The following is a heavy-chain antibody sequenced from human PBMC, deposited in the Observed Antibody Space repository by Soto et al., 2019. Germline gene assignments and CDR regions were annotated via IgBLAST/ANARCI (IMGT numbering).Heavy chain of an antibody. D-gene: IGHD1-1*01. CDR3: ASITTGIESVLDY. CDR2: IYYSGST. Sequence: SETLSLTRTVSGGSISSSSYYWGWIRQPPGKGLEWIGSIYYSGSTYYNPSLKSRVTISVDTSKNQFSLKLSSVTAADTAVYYCASITTGIESVLDYWGQGTLVTVSS. CDR1: GGSISSSSYY. J-gene: IGHJ4*02. V-gene: IGHV4-39*01.